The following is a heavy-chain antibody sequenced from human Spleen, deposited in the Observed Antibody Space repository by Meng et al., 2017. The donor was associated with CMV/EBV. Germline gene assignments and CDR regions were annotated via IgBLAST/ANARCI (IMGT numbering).Heavy chain of an antibody. CDR1: GFTFSSYA. CDR2: ISYDGSNK. D-gene: IGHD6-19*01. Sequence: GGSLRLSCAASGFTFSSYAMHWVRQAPGKGLEWVAVISYDGSNKYYADSVKGRFTISRDNSKNTLYLQMNSLRAEDTAVYYCARGTHHSRVAGLLGDYYYGMDVWGQGTTVTVSS. V-gene: IGHV3-30-3*01. J-gene: IGHJ6*02. CDR3: ARGTHHSRVAGLLGDYYYGMDV.